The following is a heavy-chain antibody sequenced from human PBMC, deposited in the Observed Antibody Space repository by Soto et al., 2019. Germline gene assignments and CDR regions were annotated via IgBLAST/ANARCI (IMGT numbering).Heavy chain of an antibody. CDR1: GYTFTCYY. V-gene: IGHV1-46*01. D-gene: IGHD6-19*01. J-gene: IGHJ4*02. Sequence: ASVKVSCKASGYTFTCYYLYWVRHAPGQGLEWMGIINPSGGSTSYAQKFQGRVTMTRDTSTSTVYMELSSLRSEDTAVYYCARGKPVAGTDFDYWGQGTLVTVPQ. CDR3: ARGKPVAGTDFDY. CDR2: INPSGGST.